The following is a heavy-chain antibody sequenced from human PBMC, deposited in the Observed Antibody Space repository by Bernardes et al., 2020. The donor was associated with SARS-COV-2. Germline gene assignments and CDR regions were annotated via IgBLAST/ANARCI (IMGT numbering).Heavy chain of an antibody. CDR2: ISYSGSS. V-gene: IGHV4-59*12. CDR3: ARDRGEVQPLFGVVPGPQYFDF. J-gene: IGHJ4*02. D-gene: IGHD3-3*01. CDR1: GDSLSNSF. Sequence: SETLSLTCAVSGDSLSNSFWSWIRQPPGRGLEWIGYISYSGSSDYNPSLKSRVTMSVDTSKSQFSLVLRSVTAADTAVYYCARDRGEVQPLFGVVPGPQYFDFWGQGTLVTVSS.